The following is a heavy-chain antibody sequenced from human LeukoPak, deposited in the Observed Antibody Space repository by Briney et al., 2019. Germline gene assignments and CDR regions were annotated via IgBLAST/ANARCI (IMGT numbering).Heavy chain of an antibody. D-gene: IGHD6-19*01. Sequence: SETLSLTCTVSGGSISSSSYYWGWIRQPPGKGREWIGSIYYGGSTYYNPSLKSRVTISVDTSKNQFSLKLSSVTAADTAVYYCAREGPHSSGWYSLNYYYYYYMDVWGKGTTVTVSS. V-gene: IGHV4-39*07. CDR2: IYYGGST. CDR1: GGSISSSSYY. J-gene: IGHJ6*03. CDR3: AREGPHSSGWYSLNYYYYYYMDV.